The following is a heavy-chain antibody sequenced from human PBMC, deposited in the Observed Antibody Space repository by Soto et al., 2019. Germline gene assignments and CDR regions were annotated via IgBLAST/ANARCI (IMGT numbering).Heavy chain of an antibody. CDR2: INHSGST. CDR1: GGSFSGYY. V-gene: IGHV4-34*01. J-gene: IGHJ5*02. D-gene: IGHD1-7*01. Sequence: SQTLSLTCAVYGGSFSGYYWSWIRQPPGKGLEWIGEINHSGSTNYNPSLKSRVTISVDTSKNQFSLKLSSVTAADTAVYYCARAGGPSITGTNGWFDPWGQGTLVTVSS. CDR3: ARAGGPSITGTNGWFDP.